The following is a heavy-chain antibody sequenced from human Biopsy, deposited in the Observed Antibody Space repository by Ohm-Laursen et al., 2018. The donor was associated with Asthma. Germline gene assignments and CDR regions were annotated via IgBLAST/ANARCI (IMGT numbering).Heavy chain of an antibody. CDR3: ARTYYDFLTGQVNDAFAL. D-gene: IGHD3-9*01. Sequence: ASVKASCKASGYTFIHFAIHWVRQAPGQRLEWMGWINAGDGNTKYSQKFQGRVTITRDTSASTAYMDLRSLRSEDTAMYYCARTYYDFLTGQVNDAFALWGQGTMVTVSS. CDR1: GYTFIHFA. J-gene: IGHJ3*01. CDR2: INAGDGNT. V-gene: IGHV1-3*01.